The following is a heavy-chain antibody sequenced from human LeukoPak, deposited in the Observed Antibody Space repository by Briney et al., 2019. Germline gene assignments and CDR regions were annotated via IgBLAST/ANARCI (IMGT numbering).Heavy chain of an antibody. D-gene: IGHD6-6*01. J-gene: IGHJ4*02. V-gene: IGHV4-38-2*02. CDR2: IYHSGST. CDR1: GYSISSGYY. Sequence: PSETLSLTCTVSGYSISSGYYWGWIRQPPGKGLEWIGSIYHSGSTYYNPSLKSRVTISVDTSKNQFSLKLSSVTAADTAVYYCARVRIAARTFDYWGQGTLVTVSS. CDR3: ARVRIAARTFDY.